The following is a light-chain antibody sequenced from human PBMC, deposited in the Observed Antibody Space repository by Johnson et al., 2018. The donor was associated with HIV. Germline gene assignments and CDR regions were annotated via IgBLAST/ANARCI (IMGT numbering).Light chain of an antibody. Sequence: QAVLTQPPSVSAAPGQTVTISCSGSYSNIGSNYVSWYQQLPGTAPKLLIYDNDKRPPGISDRFSASKSAPSATLGITGLHTGVEADCYCGTWDSYLTAGVFGSGTKVTVL. CDR2: DND. V-gene: IGLV1-51*01. CDR3: GTWDSYLTAGV. CDR1: YSNIGSNY. J-gene: IGLJ1*01.